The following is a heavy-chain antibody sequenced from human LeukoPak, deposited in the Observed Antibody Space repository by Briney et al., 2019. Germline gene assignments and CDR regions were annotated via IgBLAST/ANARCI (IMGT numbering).Heavy chain of an antibody. CDR2: INSDGSRT. V-gene: IGHV3-74*01. CDR1: KFSFSAYW. Sequence: GGSLRLSCAASKFSFSAYWMHWVRQAPGKGLVWVSRINSDGSRTNYADSVKCRFTISRDNSKNTLYLQMNSLRAEDTAVYYCAKSEGYCSSTSCYTWGFDPWGQGTLVTVSS. CDR3: AKSEGYCSSTSCYTWGFDP. D-gene: IGHD2-2*02. J-gene: IGHJ5*02.